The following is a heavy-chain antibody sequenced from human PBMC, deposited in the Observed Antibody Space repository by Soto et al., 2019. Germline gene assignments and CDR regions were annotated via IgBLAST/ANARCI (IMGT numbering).Heavy chain of an antibody. CDR1: GYSISSSNW. V-gene: IGHV4-28*01. J-gene: IGHJ4*02. Sequence: SETLSLTCAVSGYSISSSNWWGWIRQHPGKGLEWIGYIYYSGSTYYNPSLKSRVTISVDTSKNQFSLKLSSVTAADTAVYYCARFLRRDGYNFGYFDYWGQGTLVT. CDR3: ARFLRRDGYNFGYFDY. CDR2: IYYSGST. D-gene: IGHD5-12*01.